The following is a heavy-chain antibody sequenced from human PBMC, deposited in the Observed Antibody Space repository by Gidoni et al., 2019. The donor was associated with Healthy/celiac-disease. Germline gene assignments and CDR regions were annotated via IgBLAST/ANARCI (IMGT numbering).Heavy chain of an antibody. V-gene: IGHV3-30*04. J-gene: IGHJ4*02. CDR3: ARTGGGDYNLDY. CDR1: GFTFSSYA. D-gene: IGHD2-21*02. CDR2: LSYDGSNK. Sequence: QVQLVESGGGVVQPGRSLRLSCADSGFTFSSYAMPWVRQAPGKGLEWVAVLSYDGSNKYYADSVKGRFTISRDNSKNTLYLQMNSLRAEDTAVYYCARTGGGDYNLDYWGQGTLVTVSS.